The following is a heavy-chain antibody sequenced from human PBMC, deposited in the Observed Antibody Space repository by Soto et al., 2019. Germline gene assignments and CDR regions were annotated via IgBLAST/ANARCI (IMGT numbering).Heavy chain of an antibody. CDR3: ARGSITIFGVVIDETPFDY. J-gene: IGHJ4*02. CDR1: GFTFSSYA. CDR2: ISYYGSNK. D-gene: IGHD3-3*01. V-gene: IGHV3-30-3*01. Sequence: GSLRLTGSASGFTFSSYAMHWVRQAPGKGLEWVAVISYYGSNKYYADSVKGRFTITRDNSKNTLYLQMNSLRAEDTAVYYCARGSITIFGVVIDETPFDYWGQGTLVTVYS.